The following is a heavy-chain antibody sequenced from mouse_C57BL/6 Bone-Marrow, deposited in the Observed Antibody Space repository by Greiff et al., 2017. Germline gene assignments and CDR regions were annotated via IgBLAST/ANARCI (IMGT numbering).Heavy chain of an antibody. V-gene: IGHV1-55*01. CDR3: ARRGITTVVATNAMDY. D-gene: IGHD1-1*01. Sequence: QVQLQQPGAELVKPGASVKMSCKASGYTFTSYWITWVKQRPGQGLEWIGDIYPGSGSTNYNEKFKSKAKLTVDTSSSTAYMQLSSLTSEDSAVYYCARRGITTVVATNAMDYWGQGTSVTVSS. CDR1: GYTFTSYW. J-gene: IGHJ4*01. CDR2: IYPGSGST.